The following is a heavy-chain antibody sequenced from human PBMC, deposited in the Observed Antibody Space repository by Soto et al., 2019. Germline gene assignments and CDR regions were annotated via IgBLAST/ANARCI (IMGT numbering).Heavy chain of an antibody. CDR3: ARLPEVYDYIWGSYREFDY. J-gene: IGHJ4*02. V-gene: IGHV4-39*01. D-gene: IGHD3-16*02. CDR1: GGSISSSSYY. CDR2: IYYSGST. Sequence: PSETLSLTCTVSGGSISSSSYYWGWIRQPPGKGLEWIGSIYYSGSTYYNPSLKSRVTISVDTSKNQFSLKLSSVTAADTAVYYCARLPEVYDYIWGSYREFDYWGQGTLVTVSS.